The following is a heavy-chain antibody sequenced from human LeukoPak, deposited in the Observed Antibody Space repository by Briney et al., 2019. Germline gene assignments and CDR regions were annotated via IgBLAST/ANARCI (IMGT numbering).Heavy chain of an antibody. J-gene: IGHJ4*02. CDR3: TRDEFGENDY. CDR1: GFTFGDYA. V-gene: IGHV3-49*04. CDR2: IRSKAYGGTT. D-gene: IGHD3-10*01. Sequence: GGSLRLSCTASGFTFGDYAMSWVRQAPGKGLEWVGFIRSKAYGGTTEYAASVKGRFTISRDDSKSIAYLQMNSLKTEDTAVYYCTRDEFGENDYWVQGTLATVSS.